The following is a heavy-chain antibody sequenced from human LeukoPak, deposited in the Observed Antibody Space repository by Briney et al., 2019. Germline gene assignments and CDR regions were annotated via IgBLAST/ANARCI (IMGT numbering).Heavy chain of an antibody. V-gene: IGHV4-59*01. CDR3: ARGLGTVTFFDY. CDR1: GGSISSYY. J-gene: IGHJ4*02. CDR2: IYYSGST. D-gene: IGHD4-17*01. Sequence: SETLSLTCTVPGGSISSYYWSWIRQPPGKGLEWIGYIYYSGSTNYNPSLKSRVTISVDTSKNQFSLKLSSVTAADTAVYYCARGLGTVTFFDYWGQGTLVTVSS.